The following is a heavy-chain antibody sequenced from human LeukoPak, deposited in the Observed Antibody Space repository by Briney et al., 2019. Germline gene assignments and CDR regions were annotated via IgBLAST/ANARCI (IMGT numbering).Heavy chain of an antibody. Sequence: SVKVSCKASGGTFSSYAISWVRQAPGQGLEWMGGIIPIFGTANYAQKFQGRVTITAGESTSTAYMELSSLRSEDTAVYYCANPRRDGYREYYFDYWGQGTLVTVSS. J-gene: IGHJ4*02. CDR1: GGTFSSYA. CDR3: ANPRRDGYREYYFDY. D-gene: IGHD5-24*01. V-gene: IGHV1-69*13. CDR2: IIPIFGTA.